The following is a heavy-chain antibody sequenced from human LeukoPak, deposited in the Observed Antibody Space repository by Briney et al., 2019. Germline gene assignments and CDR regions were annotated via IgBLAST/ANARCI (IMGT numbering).Heavy chain of an antibody. CDR2: IYPGDSDT. CDR3: ATRNYCSGGSCYED. J-gene: IGHJ4*02. D-gene: IGHD2-15*01. CDR1: GYSFTSYW. Sequence: KFGASLKISCNGSGYSFTSYWIGWVRQMPGKGLEWMGIIYPGDSDTRYSPSFQGQVTISADKSISTAYLQWSSLKASDTAMYYCATRNYCSGGSCYEDWGQGTLVTVSS. V-gene: IGHV5-51*01.